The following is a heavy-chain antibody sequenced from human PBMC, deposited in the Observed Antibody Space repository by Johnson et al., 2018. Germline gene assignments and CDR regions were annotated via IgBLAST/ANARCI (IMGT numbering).Heavy chain of an antibody. CDR3: AGYSSSWYEYFQH. D-gene: IGHD6-13*01. Sequence: VQLQESGGGLVQXGGSXRLXCAASGFTFDDYAMHWVRQAPGKGLEWVSGISWNSGSIGYAASVKGRFTISRDNAKNSLYLQMNSLRAEDTALYYCAGYSSSWYEYFQHWGQGTLVTVSS. CDR1: GFTFDDYA. CDR2: ISWNSGSI. J-gene: IGHJ1*01. V-gene: IGHV3-9*01.